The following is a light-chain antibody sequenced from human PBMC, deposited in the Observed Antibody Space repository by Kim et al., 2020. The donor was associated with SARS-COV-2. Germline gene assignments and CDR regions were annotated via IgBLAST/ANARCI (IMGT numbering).Light chain of an antibody. J-gene: IGKJ5*01. CDR1: QSVGNS. V-gene: IGKV3-11*01. CDR3: QQRRNLIS. CDR2: DAS. Sequence: SLSPGEIATLSCRASQSVGNSLAWYQQKPGQAPRLVIYDASNRATGIPVRFSGGGSGTDFTLTISSLEPDDFAVYYCQQRRNLISFGQGTRLEIK.